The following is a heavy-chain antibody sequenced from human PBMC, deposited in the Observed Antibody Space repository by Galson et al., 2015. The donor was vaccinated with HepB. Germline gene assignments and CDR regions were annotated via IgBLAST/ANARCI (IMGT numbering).Heavy chain of an antibody. D-gene: IGHD3-9*01. V-gene: IGHV3-30*04. J-gene: IGHJ6*02. CDR1: GFTFSSYA. CDR2: ISYDGSNK. Sequence: SLRLSCAASGFTFSSYAMHWVRQAPGKGLEWVAVISYDGSNKYYADSVKGRFTISRDNSKNTLYLQMNSLRAEDTAVYYCANTYYDILTGDYYYYGMDVWGQGTTVTVSS. CDR3: ANTYYDILTGDYYYYGMDV.